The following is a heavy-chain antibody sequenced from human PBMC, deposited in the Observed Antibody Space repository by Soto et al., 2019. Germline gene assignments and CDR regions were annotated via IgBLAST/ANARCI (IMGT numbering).Heavy chain of an antibody. CDR2: IIPIFGTT. D-gene: IGHD3-22*01. V-gene: IGHV1-69*13. CDR1: GGTFSSYA. Sequence: SVKVSCKASGGTFSSYAISWVRQAPGQGLEWMGGIIPIFGTTNYAQKFQGRVTITADESTSTAYMELSSLRSEDTAVYYCARAPYYYDSSGYYRGMDVWGQGTTVTVSS. CDR3: ARAPYYYDSSGYYRGMDV. J-gene: IGHJ6*02.